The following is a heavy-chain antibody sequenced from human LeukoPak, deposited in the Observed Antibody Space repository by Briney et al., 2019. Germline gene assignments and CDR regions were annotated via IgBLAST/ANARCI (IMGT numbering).Heavy chain of an antibody. J-gene: IGHJ4*02. CDR3: ARDPRAYYDSSGYWLD. V-gene: IGHV1-46*01. CDR1: GYTFTSYY. Sequence: ASVKVSCKASGYTFTSYYMHWVRQAPGQGLEWMGIINPSGGSTSYAQKFQGRVTMTRDTSTSTVYMELSSLRSEDTAAYYCARDPRAYYDSSGYWLDWGQGTLVTVSS. CDR2: INPSGGST. D-gene: IGHD3-22*01.